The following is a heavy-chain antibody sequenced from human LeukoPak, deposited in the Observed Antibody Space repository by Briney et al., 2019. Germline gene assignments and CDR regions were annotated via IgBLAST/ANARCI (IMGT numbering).Heavy chain of an antibody. D-gene: IGHD3-10*01. CDR2: ISSNGGST. Sequence: GGSLRLSCSASGFTFSSYAMHWVRQAPGKGLEYVSAISSNGGSTYYADSVKGRFTISRDNSKNTLYLQMNSLRAEDTAVYYCAREGHGSGSYWDYWGQGTLVTVSS. CDR3: AREGHGSGSYWDY. CDR1: GFTFSSYA. V-gene: IGHV3-64*04. J-gene: IGHJ4*02.